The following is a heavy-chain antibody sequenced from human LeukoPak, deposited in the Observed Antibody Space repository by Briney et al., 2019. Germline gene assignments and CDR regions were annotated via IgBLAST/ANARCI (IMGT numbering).Heavy chain of an antibody. CDR3: GRYYVMDV. Sequence: PWGGLRLSCAASWFPLCTHVMKLGRPAPGEGLEWVSTISDSGGSTYYADSVKGRFTISRDNSKSTLYLQMNSLRAEDTAVYYCGRYYVMDVWGQGTSVTVSS. J-gene: IGHJ6*02. CDR2: ISDSGGST. V-gene: IGHV3-23*01. CDR1: WFPLCTHV.